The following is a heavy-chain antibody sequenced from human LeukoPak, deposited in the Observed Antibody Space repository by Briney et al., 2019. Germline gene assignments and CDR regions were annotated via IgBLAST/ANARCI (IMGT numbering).Heavy chain of an antibody. CDR1: GYTFTGYY. Sequence: ASVKVSCKASGYTFTGYYMHRVRQAPGQGLEWMGWINPNSGGTNYAQKFQGRVTMTRDTSISTAYMELSRLRSDDTAVYYCAREGCSGGSCYNWFDPWGQGTLVTVSS. J-gene: IGHJ5*02. D-gene: IGHD2-15*01. CDR3: AREGCSGGSCYNWFDP. V-gene: IGHV1-2*02. CDR2: INPNSGGT.